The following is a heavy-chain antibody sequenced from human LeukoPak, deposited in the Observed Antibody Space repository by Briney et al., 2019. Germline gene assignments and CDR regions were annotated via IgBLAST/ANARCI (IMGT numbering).Heavy chain of an antibody. V-gene: IGHV5-51*01. CDR2: FYPGDSDT. D-gene: IGHD3-22*01. CDR1: GCNFNIYW. Sequence: GESLKLYCKGSGCNFNIYWMGLVRQMPGKGMEWMWIFYPGDSDTTYSPSFQGQVTISGDKSIHAVYLQWRSLKASDTAKYYCARIESTGYSIDSWGKGTLVTVSS. CDR3: ARIESTGYSIDS. J-gene: IGHJ4*02.